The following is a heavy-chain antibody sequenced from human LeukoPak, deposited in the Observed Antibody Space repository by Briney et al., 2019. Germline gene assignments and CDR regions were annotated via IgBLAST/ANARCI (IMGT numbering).Heavy chain of an antibody. Sequence: PSETLSLTCAVYGGSFSGYYWSWIRQPPGKGLEWIGEINHSGSTNYNPSLKSRVTISVDTSKNQFSLKLSSVTAADTAVYYCARGPRMIVVVSPFVYWGQGTLVTVSS. J-gene: IGHJ4*02. D-gene: IGHD3-22*01. CDR2: INHSGST. CDR3: ARGPRMIVVVSPFVY. V-gene: IGHV4-34*01. CDR1: GGSFSGYY.